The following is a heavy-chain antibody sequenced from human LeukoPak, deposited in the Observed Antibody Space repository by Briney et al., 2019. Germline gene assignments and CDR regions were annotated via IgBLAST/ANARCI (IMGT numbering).Heavy chain of an antibody. CDR2: FDPEDGET. Sequence: GASVKVSCKVSGYTLTELSMHWVRQAPGKGLEWMGGFDPEDGETIYAQKFQGRVTMTTDTSTSTAYMELRSLRFDDTAVYYCAREQPMPWELPRMDVWGQGTTVTVSS. CDR1: GYTLTELS. D-gene: IGHD1-26*01. J-gene: IGHJ6*02. CDR3: AREQPMPWELPRMDV. V-gene: IGHV1-24*01.